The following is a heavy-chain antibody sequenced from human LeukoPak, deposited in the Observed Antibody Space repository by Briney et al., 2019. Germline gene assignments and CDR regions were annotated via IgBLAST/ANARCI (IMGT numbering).Heavy chain of an antibody. Sequence: RGSLRLSCAASGFTFSTYAMTWVRQAPGKGLEWVSTISGSGTGTYYADSVKGRFTISRDNSKNTLYLQMNSLRAKDTAVYYCAKVITIKGYIDYWGQGTLVTGSS. J-gene: IGHJ4*02. D-gene: IGHD2-21*01. V-gene: IGHV3-23*01. CDR3: AKVITIKGYIDY. CDR2: ISGSGTGT. CDR1: GFTFSTYA.